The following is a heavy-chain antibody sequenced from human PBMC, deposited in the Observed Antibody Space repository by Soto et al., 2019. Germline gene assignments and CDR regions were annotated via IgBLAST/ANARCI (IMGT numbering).Heavy chain of an antibody. D-gene: IGHD2-15*01. CDR3: ARDPRSSSFGYLDL. CDR2: INPVGGTT. CDR1: GYTFTSYF. V-gene: IGHV1-46*01. J-gene: IGHJ2*01. Sequence: ASVKVSCKASGYTFTSYFIHWVRQAPGQGLDWMGVINPVGGTTNSAQKFQGRVTMTRDTSTSTVYMELSSLASEDTAVYYCARDPRSSSFGYLDLWGRGTLVTVSS.